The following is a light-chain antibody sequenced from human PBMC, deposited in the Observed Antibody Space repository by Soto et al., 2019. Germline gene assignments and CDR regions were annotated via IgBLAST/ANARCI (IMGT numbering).Light chain of an antibody. J-gene: IGKJ1*01. CDR3: QQYNGYWT. Sequence: DIQMTQSPSTLSASVGDRVTITCRASQSISDSLAWYQQKPGKAPKLLIYEASSLKSGVPSRFSGSGSGTEYTLTISSLQTDDFATYYCQQYNGYWTFGQGTKVEIK. CDR1: QSISDS. V-gene: IGKV1-5*03. CDR2: EAS.